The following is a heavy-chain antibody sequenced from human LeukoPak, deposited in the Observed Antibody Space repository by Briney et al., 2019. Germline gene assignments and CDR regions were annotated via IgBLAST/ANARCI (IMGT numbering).Heavy chain of an antibody. J-gene: IGHJ4*02. Sequence: ASVKVSCKASGGTFSSYAISWVRQAPGQGLEWMGGIIPIFGTANYAQKFQGRVTITTDESTSTAYIELSSLRSEDTAVYYCARQAHYYDFWSGYFTAPNIFYFDYWGQGTLVTVSS. CDR1: GGTFSSYA. D-gene: IGHD3-3*01. CDR3: ARQAHYYDFWSGYFTAPNIFYFDY. CDR2: IIPIFGTA. V-gene: IGHV1-69*05.